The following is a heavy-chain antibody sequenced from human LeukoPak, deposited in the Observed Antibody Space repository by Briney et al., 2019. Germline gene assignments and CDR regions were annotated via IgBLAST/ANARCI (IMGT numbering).Heavy chain of an antibody. Sequence: GSSVKVSCKVSGYTLPELSMHWVRQAPGKGLEWMGGFDPKDGETIYAHKFKGRVTMTEDTSTDTAYMELSSLRSEDTAVYYCATGKNYYDSSGYVLPFDYWGQGTLVTVSS. CDR3: ATGKNYYDSSGYVLPFDY. D-gene: IGHD3-22*01. CDR2: FDPKDGET. V-gene: IGHV1-24*01. CDR1: GYTLPELS. J-gene: IGHJ4*02.